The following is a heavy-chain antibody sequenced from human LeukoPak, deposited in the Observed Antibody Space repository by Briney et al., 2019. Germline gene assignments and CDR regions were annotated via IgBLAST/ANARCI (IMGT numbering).Heavy chain of an antibody. CDR3: ARVYKAAAGPKGAFDI. D-gene: IGHD6-13*01. V-gene: IGHV4-39*07. CDR1: GGSISSSSYY. CDR2: IYYSGST. J-gene: IGHJ3*02. Sequence: SETLSLTCTVSGGSISSSSYYWGWIRQPPGKGLEWIGSIYYSGSTYYDPSLKSRVTISVDTSKNQFSLKLSSVTAVDTAVYYCARVYKAAAGPKGAFDIWGQGTMVTVSS.